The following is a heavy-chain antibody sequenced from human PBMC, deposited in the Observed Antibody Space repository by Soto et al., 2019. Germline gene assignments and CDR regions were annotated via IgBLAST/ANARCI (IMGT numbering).Heavy chain of an antibody. J-gene: IGHJ2*01. CDR2: IWHDGSGT. CDR3: VRDPVALRNRVRVGYFNL. Sequence: QVKLVESGGGVVQPGRSLRLSCAAPGFVFTTYGMHWVRQAPGKGLEWVGVIWHDGSGTYYADALKGRFTISRDNSKNTLFLQMDSLTVEDTAVYYCVRDPVALRNRVRVGYFNLWGRGTQVTVSS. CDR1: GFVFTTYG. V-gene: IGHV3-33*01. D-gene: IGHD1-26*01.